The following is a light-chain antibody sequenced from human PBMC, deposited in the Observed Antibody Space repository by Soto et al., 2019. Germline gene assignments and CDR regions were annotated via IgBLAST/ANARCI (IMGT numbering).Light chain of an antibody. CDR2: EVI. Sequence: QSVLTQSASVSGSPGQSITTPCTGTSSDVGGYDYVSWYQQHPGKVPKLIIYEVIKRPSGVSHRFSGSKSGNTASLTISGLQTEDEADYYCSSYTTSSALVFGGGTKVTV. CDR1: SSDVGGYDY. J-gene: IGLJ2*01. V-gene: IGLV2-14*01. CDR3: SSYTTSSALV.